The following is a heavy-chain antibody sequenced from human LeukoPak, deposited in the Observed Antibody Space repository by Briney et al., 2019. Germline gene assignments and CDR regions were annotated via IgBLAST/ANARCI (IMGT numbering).Heavy chain of an antibody. CDR1: GFTFSSYS. J-gene: IGHJ4*02. D-gene: IGHD1-1*01. Sequence: PGGSLRLSCAASGFTFSSYSMNWVRQAPGKGLEWVSSISSSGNYISYADSVKGRFTISRDNAKNTLSLQMNSLRADDTAVYYCISDHTGHDDYWGQGTLVTVSS. CDR3: ISDHTGHDDY. CDR2: ISSSGNYI. V-gene: IGHV3-21*06.